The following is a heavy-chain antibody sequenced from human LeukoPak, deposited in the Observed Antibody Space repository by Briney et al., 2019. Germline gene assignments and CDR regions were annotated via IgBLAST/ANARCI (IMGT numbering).Heavy chain of an antibody. J-gene: IGHJ4*02. Sequence: GESLKISCKGSRNSFTNYWICWVRQLPGKGLEWMSSIFPGDAETRYSPSFQGQVTMSVDKSTSTAYLQWASLKASDTAIYFCARLSTRLLDHWGQGTRVTVSS. CDR3: ARLSTRLLDH. D-gene: IGHD3-3*01. CDR1: RNSFTNYW. CDR2: IFPGDAET. V-gene: IGHV5-51*01.